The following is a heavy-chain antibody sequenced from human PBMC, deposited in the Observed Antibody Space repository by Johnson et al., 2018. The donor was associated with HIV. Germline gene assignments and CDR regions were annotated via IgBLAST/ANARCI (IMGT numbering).Heavy chain of an antibody. Sequence: VQLVESGGGLIQPGGSLRLSCAASGFTVSSNYMSWVRQAPGKGLEWVSGISWNSGSIGYADSVKGRFTISRDNSKNTLYLQMNSLRAEDTAVYYCAKDQWYNWNYVSPDAFDIWGQGTMVTVSS. CDR2: SWNSGSI. V-gene: IGHV3-53*01. D-gene: IGHD1-7*01. CDR3: AKDQWYNWNYVSPDAFDI. J-gene: IGHJ3*02. CDR1: GFTVSSNY.